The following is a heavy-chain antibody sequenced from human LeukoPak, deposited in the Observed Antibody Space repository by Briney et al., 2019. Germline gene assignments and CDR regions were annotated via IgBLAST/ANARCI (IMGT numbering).Heavy chain of an antibody. Sequence: SETLSLTCTVSDDSIGNYYWSWIRQSPGKGLEWIGYIYFSGSTNYNPSLMRRVTMSVVTSKNQFSLRLTSVTAADTATYYCARVGGSNFYNYG. CDR2: IYFSGST. CDR3: ARVGGSNFYNYG. CDR1: DDSIGNYY. J-gene: IGHJ6*01. V-gene: IGHV4-59*01. D-gene: IGHD4-11*01.